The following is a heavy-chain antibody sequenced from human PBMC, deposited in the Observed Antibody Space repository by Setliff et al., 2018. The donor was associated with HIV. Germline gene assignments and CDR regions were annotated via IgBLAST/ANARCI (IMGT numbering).Heavy chain of an antibody. Sequence: PSETLSLTCTVPGGSINRSNYYWGWIRQPPGKGLEWIGTISYTGSTYYEPSLKSRFTISLYTSKNQFFLKLSSVTAPDTAIYYCARQTWEYYDTLTGYYRSPKNFDSWGQGTLVTVSS. CDR2: ISYTGST. J-gene: IGHJ4*02. CDR3: ARQTWEYYDTLTGYYRSPKNFDS. D-gene: IGHD3-9*01. V-gene: IGHV4-39*01. CDR1: GGSINRSNYY.